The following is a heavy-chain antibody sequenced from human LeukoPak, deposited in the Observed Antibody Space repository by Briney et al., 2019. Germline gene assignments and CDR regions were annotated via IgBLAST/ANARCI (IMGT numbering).Heavy chain of an antibody. CDR2: INHSGST. CDR3: ARANPVSYYDILTGFPPVYYFDY. D-gene: IGHD3-9*01. J-gene: IGHJ4*02. CDR1: GGSFSGYY. V-gene: IGHV4-34*01. Sequence: SETLSLTCAVYGGSFSGYYWSWIRQPPGKGLEWIGEINHSGSTNYNPSLKSRVTISVDTSKNQFSLKLSSVTAADTAVDYCARANPVSYYDILTGFPPVYYFDYWGQGTLVTVSS.